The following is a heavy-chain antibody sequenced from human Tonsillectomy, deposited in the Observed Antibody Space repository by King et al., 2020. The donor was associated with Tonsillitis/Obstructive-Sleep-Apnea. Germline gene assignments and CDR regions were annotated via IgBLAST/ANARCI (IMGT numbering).Heavy chain of an antibody. CDR2: IYYSGST. Sequence: QLQESGPGLVKPSETLSLTCTVSGGSISSYYWSWIRQPPGKGLEWIGYIYYSGSTNYNPSLKSRVTISVDTSKNQFSLKLSSVTAADTAVYYCARGTYYDFWSGPPEAFDIWGQGTMVTVSS. V-gene: IGHV4-59*01. D-gene: IGHD3-3*01. CDR1: GGSISSYY. CDR3: ARGTYYDFWSGPPEAFDI. J-gene: IGHJ3*02.